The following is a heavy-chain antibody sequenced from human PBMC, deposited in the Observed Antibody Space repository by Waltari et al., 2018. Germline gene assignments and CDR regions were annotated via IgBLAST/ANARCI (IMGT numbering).Heavy chain of an antibody. D-gene: IGHD4-17*01. CDR2: INHSGST. J-gene: IGHJ4*02. Sequence: QVQLQQWGAGLLKPSEPLSLTCAVYGGSFSGYSWSWIRQPPGKGLEWIGEINHSGSTNYNPSLKSRVTISVDTSKNQFSLKLSSVTAADTAVYYCARGQTTVTTRYDYWGQGTLVTVSS. V-gene: IGHV4-34*01. CDR1: GGSFSGYS. CDR3: ARGQTTVTTRYDY.